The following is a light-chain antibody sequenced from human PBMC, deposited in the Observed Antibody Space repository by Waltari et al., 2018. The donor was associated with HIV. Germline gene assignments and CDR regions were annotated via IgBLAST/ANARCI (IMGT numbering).Light chain of an antibody. CDR3: QHYDNDPRDT. J-gene: IGKJ2*01. CDR2: DAS. Sequence: DIQVTQSPSSLSASVGDRVTITCQSSQDINIYLNWYQQKPGKAPKLLIFDASTLDRGVPSRFSGSGSGADFTFTISNLQPEDIATYYCQHYDNDPRDTFGQGTRLEIK. V-gene: IGKV1-33*01. CDR1: QDINIY.